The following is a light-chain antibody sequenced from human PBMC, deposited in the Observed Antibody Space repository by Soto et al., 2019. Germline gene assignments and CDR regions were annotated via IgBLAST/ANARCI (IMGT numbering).Light chain of an antibody. CDR3: QQYNNWART. V-gene: IGKV3-15*01. CDR2: SAS. CDR1: QSVSNN. J-gene: IGKJ1*01. Sequence: EIVMTQSPATLSVSPGERATLSCRASQSVSNNLAWYQQKPGQAPRLLMYSASTRATGIPARFRGSGSGTEFTLTISSLQSADFAVYFCQQYNNWARTFGQGTKVDVK.